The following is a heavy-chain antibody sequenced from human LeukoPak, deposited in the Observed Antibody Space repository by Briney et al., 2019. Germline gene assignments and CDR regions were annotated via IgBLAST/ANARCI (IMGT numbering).Heavy chain of an antibody. CDR1: GFTFCCYG. Sequence: GGPLRLSCAASGFTFCCYGMHWLRQAPGKGLEWVAFIRSDGSNKYYADSVKGRFTISRDNSKLYLQMNSLRADDTAMYYCARDYSTVTTFFDYWGQGTLVTVSS. V-gene: IGHV3-30*02. CDR3: ARDYSTVTTFFDY. J-gene: IGHJ4*02. D-gene: IGHD4-17*01. CDR2: IRSDGSNK.